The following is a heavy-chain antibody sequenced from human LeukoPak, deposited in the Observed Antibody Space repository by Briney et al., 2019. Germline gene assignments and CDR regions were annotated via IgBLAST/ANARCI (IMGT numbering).Heavy chain of an antibody. J-gene: IGHJ4*02. CDR1: GGSISSDGYY. V-gene: IGHV4-31*03. Sequence: SETQSLTCTVSGGSISSDGYYWSWVRQPPGKGLEWIGHMFYSGSTYYSPSLMSRITISVDTSKNQFSLKLSSVTAADTAVYYCARFYFSDSSGHYYFDYWGQGTLVTVSS. CDR2: MFYSGST. CDR3: ARFYFSDSSGHYYFDY. D-gene: IGHD3-22*01.